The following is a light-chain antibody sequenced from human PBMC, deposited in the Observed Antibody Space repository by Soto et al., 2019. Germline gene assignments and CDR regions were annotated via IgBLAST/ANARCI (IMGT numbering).Light chain of an antibody. J-gene: IGLJ3*02. CDR3: SSYAGSNNLV. V-gene: IGLV2-8*01. Sequence: QSALTQPPSXXXXXGQSVTISCTGTSSDIGGYDYVSWYQQHPGKAPKLIIYEVNKRPSGVPDRFSGSKSGNTASLIVSGLQAEDEADYYCSSYAGSNNLVFAGGTKLTVL. CDR1: SSDIGGYDY. CDR2: EVN.